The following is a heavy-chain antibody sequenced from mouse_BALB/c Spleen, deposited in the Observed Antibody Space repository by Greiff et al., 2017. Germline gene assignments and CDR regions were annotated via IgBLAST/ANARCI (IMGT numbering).Heavy chain of an antibody. D-gene: IGHD2-14*01. Sequence: EVKLMESGGGLVKPGGSLKLSCAASGFTFSDYYMYWVRQTPEKRLEWVATISDGGSYTYYPDSVKGRFTISRDNAKNNLYLQMSSLKSEDTAMYYCARGVLLYYFDYWGQGTTLTVSS. J-gene: IGHJ2*01. CDR3: ARGVLLYYFDY. V-gene: IGHV5-4*02. CDR2: ISDGGSYT. CDR1: GFTFSDYY.